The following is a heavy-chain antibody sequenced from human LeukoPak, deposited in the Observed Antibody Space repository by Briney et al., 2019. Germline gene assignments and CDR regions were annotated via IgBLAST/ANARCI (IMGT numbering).Heavy chain of an antibody. J-gene: IGHJ6*03. V-gene: IGHV4-59*08. CDR2: IYSSGST. Sequence: SETLSLTCTVFGGSINTYYWSWIRQSRGKGLEFIGYIYSSGSTDYNPSLKSRVVISIDTSKSQFSLKMNSVTAADTAVYYCARRGTPYYYYYMDVWGKGTTVTVSS. D-gene: IGHD3-16*01. CDR3: ARRGTPYYYYYMDV. CDR1: GGSINTYY.